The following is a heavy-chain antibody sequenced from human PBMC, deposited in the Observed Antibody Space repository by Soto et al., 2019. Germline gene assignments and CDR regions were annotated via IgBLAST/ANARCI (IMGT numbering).Heavy chain of an antibody. D-gene: IGHD4-17*01. CDR3: AKDLAPYGGYVPL. Sequence: GGSLRTSCAASVFTFSSYAMSWVRQAPGKGLEWVSGISGSGYSTYYEDSVKGRFTISRDNSKSTLYLQMNSLRAEDTAVYYCAKDLAPYGGYVPLWVRGTLVTVS. J-gene: IGHJ2*01. V-gene: IGHV3-23*01. CDR2: ISGSGYST. CDR1: VFTFSSYA.